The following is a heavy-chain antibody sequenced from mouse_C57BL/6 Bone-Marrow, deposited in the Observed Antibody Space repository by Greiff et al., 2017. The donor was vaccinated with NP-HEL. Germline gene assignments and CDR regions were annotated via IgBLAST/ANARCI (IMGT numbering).Heavy chain of an antibody. D-gene: IGHD1-1*01. CDR3: ARSALEYYGSSSYYYAMDY. CDR2: INPNYGTT. V-gene: IGHV1-39*01. CDR1: GYSFTDYN. J-gene: IGHJ4*01. Sequence: EVQLQESGPELVKPGASVKISCKASGYSFTDYNMNWVKQSNGKSLEWIGVINPNYGTTSYNQKFKGKATLTVDQSSSTAYMQLNSLTAEDSAVYYCARSALEYYGSSSYYYAMDYWGQGTSVTVSS.